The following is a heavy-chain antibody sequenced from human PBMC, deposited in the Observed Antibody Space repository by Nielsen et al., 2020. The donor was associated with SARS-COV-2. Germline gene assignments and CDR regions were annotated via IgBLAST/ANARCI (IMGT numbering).Heavy chain of an antibody. J-gene: IGHJ3*01. V-gene: IGHV3-11*05. CDR2: ISGDSSNI. Sequence: GGSLRLSCAASGFTFSDFYMSWLRQAPGKGLEWVSYISGDSSNILYADSVKGRFTISRDNARNSLYLQMNSLRADDAGVYYCAREGTSAGLNTFAFWGQGTMVTVAS. CDR1: GFTFSDFY. D-gene: IGHD1-7*01. CDR3: AREGTSAGLNTFAF.